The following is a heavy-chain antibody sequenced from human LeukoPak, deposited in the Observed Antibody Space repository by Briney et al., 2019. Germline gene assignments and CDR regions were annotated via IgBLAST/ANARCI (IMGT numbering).Heavy chain of an antibody. J-gene: IGHJ4*02. CDR3: ARDLRSPSDTNIAIDY. Sequence: TGGSLRLPCAASGFTFSSYWMHWVRQTPGKGLVWVSRINGDGSSTVSADSVKGRFTISRDNAMNTLYLQMNSLRAEGTAVYYCARDLRSPSDTNIAIDYWGQGTLVTVSS. CDR1: GFTFSSYW. V-gene: IGHV3-74*01. CDR2: INGDGSST.